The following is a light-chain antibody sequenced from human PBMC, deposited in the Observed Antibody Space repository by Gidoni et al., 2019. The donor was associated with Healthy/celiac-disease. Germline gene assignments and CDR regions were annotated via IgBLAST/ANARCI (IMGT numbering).Light chain of an antibody. V-gene: IGKV3-20*01. CDR2: GAS. J-gene: IGKJ2*04. CDR3: QQYGSSGS. CDR1: QSVSSSY. Sequence: EILFTQSPGTLSLSPGERATLSCRASQSVSSSYLAWYQQKPGQAPRLLIYGASSRATGIPDRFSGSGSGTDFTLTISRLEPEDFAVYYCQQYGSSGSFGQGTKLEIK.